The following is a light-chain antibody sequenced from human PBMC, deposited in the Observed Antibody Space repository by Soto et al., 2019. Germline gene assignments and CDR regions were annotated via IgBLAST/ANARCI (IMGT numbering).Light chain of an antibody. CDR2: EVS. J-gene: IGLJ3*02. V-gene: IGLV2-14*01. CDR1: SSNVGTYNF. Sequence: QSALTQPASVSGSPGQSITISCTGTSSNVGTYNFVSWYQQHPGKAPKLMIYEVSSRPSGVSNRVSGSKSGNTASLTISGLQAEDEADYYCSSYSSTSTPWVFGGGTKLTVL. CDR3: SSYSSTSTPWV.